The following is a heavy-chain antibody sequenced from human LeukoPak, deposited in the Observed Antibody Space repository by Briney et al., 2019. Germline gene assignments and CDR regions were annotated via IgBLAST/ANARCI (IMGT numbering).Heavy chain of an antibody. V-gene: IGHV3-21*01. CDR1: GFTFSSYE. CDR2: ISSSGTSV. D-gene: IGHD1-1*01. CDR3: SREENARQDLDY. Sequence: GGSLRLSCAASGFTFSSYEMNWVRQAPGKGLEWVSSISSSGTSVFHADSVKGRFTMSRDNAKNSLYLQMNSLRAEDTAVYYCSREENARQDLDYWGQGTLVTVSS. J-gene: IGHJ4*02.